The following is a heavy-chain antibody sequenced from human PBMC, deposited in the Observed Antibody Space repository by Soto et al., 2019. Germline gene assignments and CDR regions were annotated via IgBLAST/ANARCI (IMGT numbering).Heavy chain of an antibody. CDR1: GFTFSSYA. CDR3: VNGMGAGGY. Sequence: EVQLLESGGGLVQPGGSLRLSCAASGFTFSSYAMSWVRQAPGKGLEWVSAISGSGGSTYYADSVKGRFTISRDNSKNPLYLKMNSRGAENPALFYCVNGMGAGGYWGQGTLVTVSS. J-gene: IGHJ4*02. CDR2: ISGSGGST. V-gene: IGHV3-23*01. D-gene: IGHD1-26*01.